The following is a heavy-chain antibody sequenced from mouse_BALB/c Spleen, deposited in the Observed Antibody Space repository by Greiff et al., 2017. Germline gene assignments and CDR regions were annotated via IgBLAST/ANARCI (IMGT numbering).Heavy chain of an antibody. V-gene: IGHV5-12-1*01. J-gene: IGHJ2*01. D-gene: IGHD1-2*01. CDR3: ARHYYGYVRFDY. CDR2: ISSGGGST. Sequence: EVKVVESGGGLVKPGGSLKLSCAASGFAFSSYDMSWVRQTPEKRLEWVAYISSGGGSTYYPDTVKGRFTISRDNAKNTLYRQMSSLKSEDTAMYYCARHYYGYVRFDYWGQGTTLTVSS. CDR1: GFAFSSYD.